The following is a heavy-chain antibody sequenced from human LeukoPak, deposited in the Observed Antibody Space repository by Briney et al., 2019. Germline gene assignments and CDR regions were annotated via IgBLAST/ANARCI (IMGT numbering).Heavy chain of an antibody. CDR1: GYTSTGYY. J-gene: IGHJ6*02. V-gene: IGHV1-2*02. D-gene: IGHD6-13*01. CDR2: INPNSGGT. Sequence: GASVKVSCKASGYTSTGYYMHWVRQAPGQGLEWMGWINPNSGGTNYAQKFQGRVTMTRDTSISTAYMELSRLRSDDTAVYYCARELDTSSSWPTPYYYYGMDVWGQGTTVTVSS. CDR3: ARELDTSSSWPTPYYYYGMDV.